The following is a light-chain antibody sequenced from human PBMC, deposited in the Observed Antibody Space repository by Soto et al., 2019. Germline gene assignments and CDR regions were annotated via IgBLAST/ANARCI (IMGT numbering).Light chain of an antibody. V-gene: IGLV2-14*01. CDR1: SSDVGGYNY. Sequence: QSALTQPASVSGSPGQSITISCTGTSSDVGGYNYVSWYQQHPGKAPKLMIYDVSNRPSGVSNRFSGSKTGNTASLTIFGLQVEDEADYYCSSYTSSSTLVVFGGGTKLTVL. J-gene: IGLJ2*01. CDR2: DVS. CDR3: SSYTSSSTLVV.